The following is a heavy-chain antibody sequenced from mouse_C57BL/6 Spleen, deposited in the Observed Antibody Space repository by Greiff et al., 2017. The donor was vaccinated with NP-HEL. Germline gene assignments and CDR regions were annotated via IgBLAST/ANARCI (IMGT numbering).Heavy chain of an antibody. Sequence: QVQLQQSGAELVRPGTSVKMSCKASGYTFTNYWIGWAKQRPGHGLEWIGDIYPGGGYTNYNEKFKGKATLTADKSSSTAYMQFSSLTSEDSAIYYCARGSIVTTRAYYFDYWGQGTTLTVSS. CDR2: IYPGGGYT. J-gene: IGHJ2*01. CDR1: GYTFTNYW. D-gene: IGHD2-5*01. CDR3: ARGSIVTTRAYYFDY. V-gene: IGHV1-63*01.